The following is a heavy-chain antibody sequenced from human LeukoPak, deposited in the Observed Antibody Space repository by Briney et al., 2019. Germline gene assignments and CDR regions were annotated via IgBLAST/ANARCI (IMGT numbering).Heavy chain of an antibody. D-gene: IGHD3-22*01. CDR1: GGSISSGSYY. CDR2: IYTSGST. CDR3: ARDYDSSGYTGFDY. V-gene: IGHV4-61*02. Sequence: PSQTLSLTCTVSGGSISSGSYYWSWIRQPAGKGLEWIGRIYTSGSTHYNPSLKSRVTISVDTSKNQFSLKLSSVTAADTAVYYCARDYDSSGYTGFDYWGQGTLVTVSS. J-gene: IGHJ4*02.